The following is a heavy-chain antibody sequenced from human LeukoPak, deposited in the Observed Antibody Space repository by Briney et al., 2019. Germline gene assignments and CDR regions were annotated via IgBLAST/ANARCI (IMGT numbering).Heavy chain of an antibody. CDR3: ARVGDSSGYIPYFFDY. CDR1: GFTFISYS. V-gene: IGHV3-21*01. Sequence: GGSLRLSCAASGFTFISYSMNWVRQAPGKGLEWVSSISSSSSYIHYADSVKGRFTISRDNAKNSLYLQMNSLRAEDTAVYYCARVGDSSGYIPYFFDYWGQGTPVTVSS. J-gene: IGHJ4*02. CDR2: ISSSSSYI. D-gene: IGHD3-22*01.